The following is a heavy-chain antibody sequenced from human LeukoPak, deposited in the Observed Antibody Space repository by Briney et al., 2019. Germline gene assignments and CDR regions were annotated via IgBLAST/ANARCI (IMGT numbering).Heavy chain of an antibody. J-gene: IGHJ4*02. V-gene: IGHV3-48*02. D-gene: IGHD1-1*01. CDR3: ARENVTHLDY. CDR2: IDSRSSSI. Sequence: GGSLRLSCAASGFTVSSNYMSWVRQAPGKGLEWVSYIDSRSSSIYYADSVKGRFTISRDNAKNSLYLQMNSLRDEDTAVYYCARENVTHLDYWGQGTLVTVSS. CDR1: GFTVSSNY.